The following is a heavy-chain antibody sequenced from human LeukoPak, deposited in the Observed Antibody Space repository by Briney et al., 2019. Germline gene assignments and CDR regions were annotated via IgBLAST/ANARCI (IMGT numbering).Heavy chain of an antibody. CDR3: ASPYGSGSYYDY. CDR2: IYYSGST. J-gene: IGHJ4*02. Sequence: GSLRLSCAASGITFSDYYMSWVRQPPGKGLEWIGYIYYSGSTNYNPSLKSRVTISVDTSKNQFSLKLSSVTAADTAVYYCASPYGSGSYYDYWGQGTLVTVSS. D-gene: IGHD3-10*01. CDR1: GITFSDYY. V-gene: IGHV4-59*08.